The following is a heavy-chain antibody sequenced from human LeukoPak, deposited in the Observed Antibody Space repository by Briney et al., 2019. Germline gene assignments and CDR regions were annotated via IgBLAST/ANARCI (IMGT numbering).Heavy chain of an antibody. V-gene: IGHV3-21*01. CDR2: MSSGSTYI. CDR1: GFTVSTYA. CDR3: ARDRPTGASRVFVVQ. Sequence: GGSLRLSCTASGFTVSTYAMTWLGQAPGKGLEWVSSMSSGSTYIYYAASVRGRFTISRDNAKNSPYLVMNSLRAKDTAIYYCARDRPTGASRVFVVQWGQGTQVTVSS. D-gene: IGHD3-3*01. J-gene: IGHJ4*02.